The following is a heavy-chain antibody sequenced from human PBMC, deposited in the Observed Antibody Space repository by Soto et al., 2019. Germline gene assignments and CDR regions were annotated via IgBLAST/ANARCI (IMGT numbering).Heavy chain of an antibody. CDR3: ARGPRILPDIVLMVYAEYYYYGMDV. J-gene: IGHJ6*02. Sequence: GASVKVSCKASVFSVERTYCIHWVRRAPGQGLEWMGSINPNSGNTNYAQKFQGRVTMTRNTSISTAYMELSSLRSEDTAVYYCARGPRILPDIVLMVYAEYYYYGMDVWGQGTTVTVSS. V-gene: IGHV1-8*01. CDR2: INPNSGNT. CDR1: VFSVERTYC. D-gene: IGHD2-8*01.